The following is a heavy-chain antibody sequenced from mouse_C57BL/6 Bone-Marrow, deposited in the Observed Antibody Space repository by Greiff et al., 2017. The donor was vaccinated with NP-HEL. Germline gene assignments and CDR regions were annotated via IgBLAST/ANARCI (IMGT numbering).Heavy chain of an antibody. Sequence: EVKVVESGGGLVQPGGSLKLSCAASGFTFSDYYMYWVRQTPEKRLEWVAYISNGGGSTYYPDTVKGRFTISRDNAKNTLYLQMSRLKSEDTAMYYCARQRLRYAMDYWGQGTSVTVSS. D-gene: IGHD2-2*01. CDR2: ISNGGGST. CDR1: GFTFSDYY. CDR3: ARQRLRYAMDY. V-gene: IGHV5-12*01. J-gene: IGHJ4*01.